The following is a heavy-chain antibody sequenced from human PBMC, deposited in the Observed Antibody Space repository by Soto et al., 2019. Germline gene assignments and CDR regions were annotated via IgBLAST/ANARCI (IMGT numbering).Heavy chain of an antibody. Sequence: GGSLRLCCAASGFTFSNYAMSWVRQAPGKGLEWVSGISSSGGSTYYADSVKGRFTISRDNSKNTLYLQMNSLRAEDTAVYYCAKEYYDYVWGSYVDYWGQGTLVTVSS. CDR2: ISSSGGST. J-gene: IGHJ4*02. D-gene: IGHD3-16*01. V-gene: IGHV3-23*01. CDR1: GFTFSNYA. CDR3: AKEYYDYVWGSYVDY.